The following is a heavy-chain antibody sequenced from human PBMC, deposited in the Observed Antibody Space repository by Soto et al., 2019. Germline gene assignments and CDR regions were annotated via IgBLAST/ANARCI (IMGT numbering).Heavy chain of an antibody. D-gene: IGHD3-16*02. J-gene: IGHJ4*02. CDR3: ARAMGMITFGGVIVPPLTYFEF. CDR2: INPSGGST. Sequence: GASVKVSCKASGYTFTRYYLHWVRQAPGQGLEWMGIINPSGGSTSYAQKFQGRVSMTRDTSTSTVYMELSSLRSEDTAVYYCARAMGMITFGGVIVPPLTYFEFWGQGTLVTVSS. CDR1: GYTFTRYY. V-gene: IGHV1-46*01.